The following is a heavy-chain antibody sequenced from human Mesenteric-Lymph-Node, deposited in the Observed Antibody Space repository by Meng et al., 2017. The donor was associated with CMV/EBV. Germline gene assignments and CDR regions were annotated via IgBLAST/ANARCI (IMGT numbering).Heavy chain of an antibody. CDR3: ARAPTSYDILTGYFPNGLDV. CDR1: GFTFSTYW. V-gene: IGHV3-7*04. D-gene: IGHD3-9*01. Sequence: GESLKISCAASGFTFSTYWMSWVRQAPGKGLEWVANIKEDGSDKYYVDSVKGRFTISRDNAKNSVYLQMNSLRAEDTAVYYCARAPTSYDILTGYFPNGLDVWGQGTTVTVSS. J-gene: IGHJ6*02. CDR2: IKEDGSDK.